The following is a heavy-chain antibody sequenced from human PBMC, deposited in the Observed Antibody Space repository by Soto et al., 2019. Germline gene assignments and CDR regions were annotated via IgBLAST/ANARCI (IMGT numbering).Heavy chain of an antibody. CDR3: AREGLGYCSGGSCYMDY. D-gene: IGHD2-15*01. CDR2: ISSSSSYI. J-gene: IGHJ4*02. CDR1: GFTFSSYS. Sequence: GGSLRLSCAASGFTFSSYSMNWVRQAPGKGLEWVSSISSSSSYIYYADSVKGRFTISRDNAKNSLYLQMNSLRAEDTAVYYCAREGLGYCSGGSCYMDYWGQGTLVTVSS. V-gene: IGHV3-21*01.